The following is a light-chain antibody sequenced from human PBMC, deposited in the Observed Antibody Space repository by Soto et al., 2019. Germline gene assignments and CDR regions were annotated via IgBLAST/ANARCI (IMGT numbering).Light chain of an antibody. V-gene: IGLV1-51*01. J-gene: IGLJ3*02. CDR1: SSNIGNNF. Sequence: HSLLTQPPSVSAAPGQKVTMSCSGSSSNIGNNFVAWYQQLPGTAPKLLIYDDTKRPYGIPGRFSGSKSGTSATLGITGLQTGDEADYYCGAWDRSLGVVVFGGGTKVTVL. CDR2: DDT. CDR3: GAWDRSLGVVV.